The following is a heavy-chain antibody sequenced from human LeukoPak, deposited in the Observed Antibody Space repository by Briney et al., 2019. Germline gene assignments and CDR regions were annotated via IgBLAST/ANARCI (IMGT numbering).Heavy chain of an antibody. V-gene: IGHV4-28*01. J-gene: IGHJ5*02. D-gene: IGHD2-2*01. CDR1: GYSISSSNW. CDR3: ASVVPAASMAFDP. Sequence: SDTLSLTCAVSGYSISSSNWWGWIRQPPGKGLEWIGYIYYSGSTYYNPSLKSRVIMSVDTSKNQFSLKLSSVTAVDTAVNYCASVVPAASMAFDPWGQGTLVTVSS. CDR2: IYYSGST.